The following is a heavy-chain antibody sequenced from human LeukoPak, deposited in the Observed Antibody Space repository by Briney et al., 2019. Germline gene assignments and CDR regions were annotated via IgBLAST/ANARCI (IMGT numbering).Heavy chain of an antibody. J-gene: IGHJ6*02. CDR2: IYSGGST. Sequence: PGGSLRLSCAASGFVVGGNSMSWVRQAPGKGLEWVSVIYSGGSTYYADSVKGRFSTSRDSSTSTLFLQMDSLRVEDTAMYYCARPTDGDSTRYGMDVWGQGTTVIVSS. V-gene: IGHV3-53*01. CDR1: GFVVGGNS. CDR3: ARPTDGDSTRYGMDV. D-gene: IGHD2-21*02.